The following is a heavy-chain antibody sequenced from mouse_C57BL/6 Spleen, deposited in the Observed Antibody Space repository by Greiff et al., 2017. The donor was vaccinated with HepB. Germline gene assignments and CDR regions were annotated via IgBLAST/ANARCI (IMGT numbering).Heavy chain of an antibody. Sequence: EVKLQESGGGLVKPGGSLKLSCAASGFTFSDYGMHWVRQAPEKGLEWVAYISSGSSTIYYADTVKGRFTISRDNAKNTLFLQMTSLRSEDTAMYYCARTATVVGYAMDYWGQGTSVTVSS. D-gene: IGHD1-1*01. V-gene: IGHV5-17*01. J-gene: IGHJ4*01. CDR3: ARTATVVGYAMDY. CDR2: ISSGSSTI. CDR1: GFTFSDYG.